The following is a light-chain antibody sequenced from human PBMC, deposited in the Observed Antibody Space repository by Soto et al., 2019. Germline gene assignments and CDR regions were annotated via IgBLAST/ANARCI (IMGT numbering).Light chain of an antibody. V-gene: IGKV1-5*03. Sequence: DLQMTQSPSTLSASVGDRVTITCRASQNINSWLAWYQQKPGKAPKLLISKAFTLESGVPSRFSGSGSGTAFTLIISSLQPDDLATYYCQQYDTHPWTFGQGTKVEVK. CDR3: QQYDTHPWT. CDR2: KAF. CDR1: QNINSW. J-gene: IGKJ1*01.